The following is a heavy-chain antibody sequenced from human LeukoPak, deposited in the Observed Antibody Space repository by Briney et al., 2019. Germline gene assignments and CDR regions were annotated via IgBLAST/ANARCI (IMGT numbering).Heavy chain of an antibody. J-gene: IGHJ4*02. CDR3: ARERGGNSGYDY. CDR1: GGTFSSYA. V-gene: IGHV1-69*05. CDR2: IIPIFGTA. Sequence: SVKLSCKASGGTFSSYAISWVRQAPGQGLEWMGRIIPIFGTANYAQKFQGRVTITTDESTSTAYMELNSLRSEDTAVYYCARERGGNSGYDYWGQGTLVTVSS. D-gene: IGHD4-23*01.